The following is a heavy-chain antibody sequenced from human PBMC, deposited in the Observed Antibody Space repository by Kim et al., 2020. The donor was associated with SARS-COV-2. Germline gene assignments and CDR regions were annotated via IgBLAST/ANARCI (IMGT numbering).Heavy chain of an antibody. CDR1: GGSISSSSYY. CDR2: IYYSGST. CDR3: ARHYPITMIVVAPHAFDI. V-gene: IGHV4-39*01. D-gene: IGHD3-22*01. Sequence: SETLSLTCTVSGGSISSSSYYWGWIRQPPGKGLEWIGSIYYSGSTYYNPSLKSRVTISVDTSKNQFSLKLSSVTAADTAVYYCARHYPITMIVVAPHAFDIWGQGTMVTVSS. J-gene: IGHJ3*02.